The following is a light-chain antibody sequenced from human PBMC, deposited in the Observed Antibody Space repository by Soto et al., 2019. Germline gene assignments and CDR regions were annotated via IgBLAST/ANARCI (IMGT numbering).Light chain of an antibody. CDR2: GAS. CDR1: QSVRSN. CDR3: QNYLNPATVWP. J-gene: IGKJ1*01. V-gene: IGKV3D-15*01. Sequence: QSVRSNLAWYQQKPGQALRLLIYGASSRATGIPDRFSGSVSGTEFTASIIGLESQHFCWYSCQNYLNPATVWPLAQGTKVDIK.